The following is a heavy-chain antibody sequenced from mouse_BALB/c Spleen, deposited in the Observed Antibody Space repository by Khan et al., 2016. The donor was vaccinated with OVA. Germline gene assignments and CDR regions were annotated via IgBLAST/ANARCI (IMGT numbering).Heavy chain of an antibody. CDR3: ASHLTGSCAY. J-gene: IGHJ3*01. CDR2: ISSGGDYT. D-gene: IGHD4-1*01. V-gene: IGHV5-6*01. CDR1: GFTFSSYS. Sequence: EVELVESGGDLVKPGGSLKLSCAASGFTFSSYSMSWVRQTPDKRLEWVATISSGGDYTYYPDSVKGRFTISRDNAKNTLYLQMSSLKSEDTAMYYCASHLTGSCAYWGQGTLVTVSA.